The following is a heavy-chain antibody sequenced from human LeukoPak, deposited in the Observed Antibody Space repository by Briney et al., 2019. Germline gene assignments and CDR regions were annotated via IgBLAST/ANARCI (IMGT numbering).Heavy chain of an antibody. J-gene: IGHJ4*02. CDR3: ARDVGYSFDY. V-gene: IGHV3-48*01. CDR1: GFTFTTYS. D-gene: IGHD1-26*01. CDR2: ISSGTI. Sequence: QTGRSLRLAWAAAGFTFTTYSMNWVRQAPGQGLEWLSHISSGTIAYADTVKGRFTTSRDMPTNSLYPQRSNRIGQEKTASYFARDVGYSFDYWGEGALVTVSS.